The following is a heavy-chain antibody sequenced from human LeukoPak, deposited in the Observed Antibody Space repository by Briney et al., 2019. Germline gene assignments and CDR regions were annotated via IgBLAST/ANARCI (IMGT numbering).Heavy chain of an antibody. J-gene: IGHJ6*03. Sequence: GGSLRLSCAASGFTVSGNDVSWVHQAPGKGLEWVSLVSSGANTYYADSVKGRFTISRDNSKNTLYLQMNSLRAEDTAVYYCARDPSVRGVFNYYMDVWGKGTTVTVSS. CDR3: ARDPSVRGVFNYYMDV. CDR2: VSSGANT. V-gene: IGHV3-53*05. D-gene: IGHD3-10*01. CDR1: GFTVSGND.